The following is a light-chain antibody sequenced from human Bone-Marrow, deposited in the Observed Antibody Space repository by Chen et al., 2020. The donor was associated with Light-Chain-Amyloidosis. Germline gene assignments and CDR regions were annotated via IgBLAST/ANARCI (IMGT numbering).Light chain of an antibody. CDR2: DDS. V-gene: IGLV3-21*02. Sequence: SYVLTQPSSVSVAPGQTATIACGGNNIGSTSVPWYQQTPGQAPLLVVYDDSDRTSGIPERFSGSNSGNTANRSISRVEAGDEAGYDCQVWDRSSDGPVFGGGTKLSVL. CDR1: NIGSTS. CDR3: QVWDRSSDGPV. J-gene: IGLJ3*02.